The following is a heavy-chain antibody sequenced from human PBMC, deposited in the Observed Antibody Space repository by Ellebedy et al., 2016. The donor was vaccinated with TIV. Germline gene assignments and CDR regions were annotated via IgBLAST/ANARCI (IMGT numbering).Heavy chain of an antibody. Sequence: GESLKISXVASGFTFSTYGMHWVRQAPGKGLEWMAVIWFDGSKEFYVDSVRGRFTISRDNSKNTVHLQMNSLRAEDTAVYYCTKHRLGRQWLVPSDSWGQGILVTVSS. V-gene: IGHV3-33*06. CDR2: IWFDGSKE. D-gene: IGHD6-19*01. CDR1: GFTFSTYG. CDR3: TKHRLGRQWLVPSDS. J-gene: IGHJ4*02.